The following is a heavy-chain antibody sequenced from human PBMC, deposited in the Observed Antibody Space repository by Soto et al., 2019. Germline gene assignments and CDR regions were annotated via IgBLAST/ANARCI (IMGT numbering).Heavy chain of an antibody. CDR2: ISWNSGSI. CDR3: AKDMGGGQSRIAAAGILAYYYYGMDV. Sequence: PGGSLRLSCAASGLTFDDYAMHWVRQAPGKGLEWVSGISWNSGSIGYADSVKGRFTISRDNAKNSLYLQMNSLGAEDTALYYCAKDMGGGQSRIAAAGILAYYYYGMDVWGQGTTVTVSS. D-gene: IGHD6-13*01. V-gene: IGHV3-9*01. J-gene: IGHJ6*02. CDR1: GLTFDDYA.